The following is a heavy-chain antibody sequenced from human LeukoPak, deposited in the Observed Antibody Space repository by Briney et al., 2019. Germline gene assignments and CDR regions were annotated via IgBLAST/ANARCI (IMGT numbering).Heavy chain of an antibody. J-gene: IGHJ5*02. V-gene: IGHV1-18*01. CDR3: ARKYFLVVTAGWFDP. Sequence: GASVKVSCKASGYTFTSYGISWVRQAPGQGLEWMGWISAYNGNTNYAQKLLGRVTMTTDTSTSTAYMELRSLRSDDTAVYYCARKYFLVVTAGWFDPWGQGTLVTVSS. D-gene: IGHD2-21*02. CDR2: ISAYNGNT. CDR1: GYTFTSYG.